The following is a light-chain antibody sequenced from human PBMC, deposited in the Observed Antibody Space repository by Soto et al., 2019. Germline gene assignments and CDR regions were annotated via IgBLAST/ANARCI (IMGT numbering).Light chain of an antibody. CDR2: GAS. CDR3: HQYNNWPPWT. V-gene: IGKV3-15*01. J-gene: IGKJ1*01. Sequence: EIVLTQSPDTLSLSPGERATLSCRASQSISTNLAWYQQKPGQAPRLLIFGASTRATGIPATFSGSGSGTEFTLTISSLHSEDFAVYYCHQYNNWPPWTFGQGTKVDIK. CDR1: QSISTN.